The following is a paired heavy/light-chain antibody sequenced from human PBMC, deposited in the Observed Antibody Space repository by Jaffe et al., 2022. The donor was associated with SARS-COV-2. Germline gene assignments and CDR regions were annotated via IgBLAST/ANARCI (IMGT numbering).Heavy chain of an antibody. D-gene: IGHD3-10*01. CDR2: ISSSSSYI. CDR3: ARDLTHEEFLGGDYYYYYGMDV. Sequence: EVQLVESGGGLVKPGGSLRLSCAASGFTFSSYSMNWVRQAPGKGLEWVSSISSSSSYIYYADSVKGRFTISRDNAKNSLYLQMNSLRAEDTAVYYCARDLTHEEFLGGDYYYYYGMDVWGQGTTVTVSS. CDR1: GFTFSSYS. J-gene: IGHJ6*02. V-gene: IGHV3-21*01.
Light chain of an antibody. CDR2: GAS. CDR1: QSVSSN. J-gene: IGKJ3*01. CDR3: QQYNNWPRGT. V-gene: IGKV3-15*01. Sequence: EIVMTQSPATLSVSPGERATLSCRASQSVSSNLAWYQQKPGQAPRLLIYGASTRATGIPARFSGSGSGTEFTLTISSLQSEDFAVYYCQQYNNWPRGTFGPGTKVDIK.